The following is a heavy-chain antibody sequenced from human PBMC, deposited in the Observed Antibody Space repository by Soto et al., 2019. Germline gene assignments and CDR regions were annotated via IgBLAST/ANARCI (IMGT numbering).Heavy chain of an antibody. V-gene: IGHV4-31*03. CDR2: IYYSGST. J-gene: IGHJ6*03. D-gene: IGHD3-16*01. CDR1: GGSISSGGYY. Sequence: QVQLQESGPGLVKPSQTLSLTCTVSGGSISSGGYYWSWIRQHPGKGLEWIGYIYYSGSTYYNPSLKSRVTISVETSKNQFSLKLSSVTAADTAVYYCARSTYYDYIWGVRGNYYYYMDVWGKGTTVTVSS. CDR3: ARSTYYDYIWGVRGNYYYYMDV.